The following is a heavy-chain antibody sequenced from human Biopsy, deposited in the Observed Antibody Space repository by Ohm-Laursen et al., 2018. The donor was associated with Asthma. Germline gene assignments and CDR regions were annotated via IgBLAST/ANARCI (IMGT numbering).Heavy chain of an antibody. CDR2: ISYDGRET. D-gene: IGHD2-21*02. V-gene: IGHV3-30*03. J-gene: IGHJ6*02. CDR3: TRDRFYNSVTSESFYYGVDV. CDR1: GFTFSNYA. Sequence: SLRLSCAASGFTFSNYAMHWVRQAPGKGPEWVALISYDGRETGYVDSVKGRFTISRDSFRNTVHLQMSSLRPEDSAVYYCTRDRFYNSVTSESFYYGVDVWGQGTTVTVSS.